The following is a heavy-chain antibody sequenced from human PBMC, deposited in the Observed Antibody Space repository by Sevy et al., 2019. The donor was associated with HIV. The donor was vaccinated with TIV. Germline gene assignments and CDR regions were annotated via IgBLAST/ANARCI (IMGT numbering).Heavy chain of an antibody. J-gene: IGHJ6*02. Sequence: GGSLRLSCAASGFTFSSYWMHWVRQAPGKGLERVANIKQDGSEKYYVDSVKGRFTISRDNAKNSLYLQMNSLRPEDTAVYYCGRAMDVWSQGTTVTVSS. CDR2: IKQDGSEK. V-gene: IGHV3-7*01. CDR3: GRAMDV. CDR1: GFTFSSYW.